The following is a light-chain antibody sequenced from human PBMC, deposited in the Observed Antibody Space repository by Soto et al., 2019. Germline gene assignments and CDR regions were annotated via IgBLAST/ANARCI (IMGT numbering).Light chain of an antibody. CDR2: GAS. CDR3: QQYNNWWT. V-gene: IGKV3-15*01. CDR1: QYINTR. J-gene: IGKJ1*01. Sequence: EIVLTQSPATLSSFPGDRVTLSCRASQYINTRLAWYQHRPGQPPRLLIYGASTRATGIPGRVSGSGSGTEFTLTISSLQSEDFAVYYCQQYNNWWTFGQGTKVDIK.